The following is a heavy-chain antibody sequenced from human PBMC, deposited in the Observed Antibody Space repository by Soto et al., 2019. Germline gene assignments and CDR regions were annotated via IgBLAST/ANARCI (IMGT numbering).Heavy chain of an antibody. CDR1: GFTFSSYG. CDR2: IYFDGGNK. J-gene: IGHJ3*01. CDR3: TRDRESESYYLLTYDAFNV. Sequence: QVQLVESGGGVVQPGRSLRLSCAASGFTFSSYGMHWVRQAPGKGLEGVALIYFDGGNKYYADSVKGRFTISRDNSKNTLYLQMNSLRVEDTAVYYCTRDRESESYYLLTYDAFNVWGEGTMVTVSS. V-gene: IGHV3-33*01. D-gene: IGHD1-26*01.